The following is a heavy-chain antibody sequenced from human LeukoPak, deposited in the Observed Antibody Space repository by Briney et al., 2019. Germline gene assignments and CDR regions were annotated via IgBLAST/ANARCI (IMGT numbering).Heavy chain of an antibody. CDR1: LFTFSTYE. Sequence: PGGSLRLSRIDSLFTFSTYEMNRVRPAPGKGVEWISYISGSGSSILYADSLQGRFTVSRDNAKNSVYLQMNSLRAEDTAVYYCAREGGFGYDDAFDTWGHGTTVTVSS. D-gene: IGHD3-16*02. CDR3: AREGGFGYDDAFDT. V-gene: IGHV3-48*03. CDR2: ISGSGSSI. J-gene: IGHJ3*02.